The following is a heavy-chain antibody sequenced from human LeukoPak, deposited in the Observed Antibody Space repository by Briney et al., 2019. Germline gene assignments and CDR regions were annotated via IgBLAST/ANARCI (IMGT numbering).Heavy chain of an antibody. D-gene: IGHD3-10*01. CDR3: TTGPFDYYGSASYLANGMDV. CDR2: IKSKTDGGTT. V-gene: IGHV3-15*01. Sequence: GGSLRLSCAASGFTFSNAWMSWVRQAPGKGLEWVGRIKSKTDGGTTDYTAPVKGRFTISRDDSKNTLYLQINRLKTEYTAVLYCTTGPFDYYGSASYLANGMDVWGQETTVTVSS. CDR1: GFTFSNAW. J-gene: IGHJ6*02.